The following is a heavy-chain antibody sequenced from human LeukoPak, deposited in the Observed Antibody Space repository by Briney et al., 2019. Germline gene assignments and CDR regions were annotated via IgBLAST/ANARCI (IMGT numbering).Heavy chain of an antibody. J-gene: IGHJ4*02. Sequence: GGSLRLSCVASGFSLSNYSMTWVRQAPGKGLEWVSGINWNGGSTGYADSVKGRFTISRDNAKNSLYLQMNSLRAEDTALYYCARSRHSYDSSGFPHYWGQGALVTVSS. CDR1: GFSLSNYS. CDR2: INWNGGST. V-gene: IGHV3-20*04. CDR3: ARSRHSYDSSGFPHY. D-gene: IGHD3-22*01.